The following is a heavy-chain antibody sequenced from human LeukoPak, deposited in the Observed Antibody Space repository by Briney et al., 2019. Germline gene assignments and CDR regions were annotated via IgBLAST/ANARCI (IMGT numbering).Heavy chain of an antibody. D-gene: IGHD2-8*01. J-gene: IGHJ4*02. Sequence: PSETLSLTCTVSGGSISSSSYYWGWIRQPPGTGLEWIGSIYYSGSTYYNPSLKSRVTISLDTSKNLFSLKLSSVTAADTAMYYCASPILDCTNGICSDRPFDYWGQGTLVTASS. CDR3: ASPILDCTNGICSDRPFDY. CDR2: IYYSGST. V-gene: IGHV4-39*01. CDR1: GGSISSSSYY.